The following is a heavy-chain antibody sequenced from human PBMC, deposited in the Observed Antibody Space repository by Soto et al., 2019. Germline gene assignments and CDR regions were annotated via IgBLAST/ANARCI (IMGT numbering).Heavy chain of an antibody. CDR2: VHFGGTT. D-gene: IGHD4-17*01. J-gene: IGHJ4*02. CDR3: ARSDYGEFDY. Sequence: LSLTCTVSGGSMRNYFWNWIRQPPGQGLQWIAYVHFGGTTNYNPSLKSRVTISVDTSRRQFSLKLTSVTAADTAVYYCARSDYGEFDYWGQGSLVTVSS. V-gene: IGHV4-59*12. CDR1: GGSMRNYF.